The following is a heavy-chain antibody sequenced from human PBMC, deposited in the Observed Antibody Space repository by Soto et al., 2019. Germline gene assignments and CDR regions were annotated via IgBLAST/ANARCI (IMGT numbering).Heavy chain of an antibody. Sequence: PXXSLRLSCAASGFTFTTYSMRWFLQAPGKGLEWVSYITSSSGTIYYADSAKGRFTISRDNAKNTLSLQVNSLRADDTAVYYCAVHGDYDAFNFWGQGTVVTVSS. CDR3: AVHGDYDAFNF. CDR2: ITSSSGTI. D-gene: IGHD4-17*01. V-gene: IGHV3-48*01. J-gene: IGHJ3*01. CDR1: GFTFTTYS.